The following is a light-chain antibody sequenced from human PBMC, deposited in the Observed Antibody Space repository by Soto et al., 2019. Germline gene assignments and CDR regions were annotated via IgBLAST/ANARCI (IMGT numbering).Light chain of an antibody. V-gene: IGLV2-8*01. Sequence: QSALTQPPSASGSPGQSVTISCTGTSSDVGGYNYVSWYQQHPGKVPKLMIYXXTKRPSXXPDRFSGSKSGNTASLTVSGLQAEDEADYYCSSYAGSNILVFGGGTKLTVL. CDR2: XXT. CDR3: SSYAGSNILV. CDR1: SSDVGGYNY. J-gene: IGLJ3*02.